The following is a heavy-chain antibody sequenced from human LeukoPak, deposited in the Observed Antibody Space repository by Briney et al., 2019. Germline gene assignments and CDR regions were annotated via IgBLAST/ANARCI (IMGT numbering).Heavy chain of an antibody. V-gene: IGHV4-39*01. Sequence: SETLSLTCTVSGGSISSSSYYWGWIRQPPGKGLEWIGSIYYSGSTYYNPSLKSRVTISVDTSKNQFSLKLSSVTAADTAVYYCARHIPSLRAGFIGFDYWGQGTLVTVSS. D-gene: IGHD3-16*02. CDR2: IYYSGST. J-gene: IGHJ4*02. CDR3: ARHIPSLRAGFIGFDY. CDR1: GGSISSSSYY.